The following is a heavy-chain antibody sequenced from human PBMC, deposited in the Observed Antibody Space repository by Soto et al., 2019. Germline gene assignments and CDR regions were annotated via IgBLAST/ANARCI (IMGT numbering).Heavy chain of an antibody. D-gene: IGHD3-22*01. V-gene: IGHV3-30*14. CDR3: AREDESSGHAGTFKH. CDR2: ISVDGGST. Sequence: QVQLVESGGGVVQPGRSLRLSCIASGFTFSTYVMHWVRQAPGEGLEWVAGISVDGGSTHYTDSVKGCFTISRDNAKNTVYLQMDSLTVEETTVYYCAREDESSGHAGTFKHWGQGTLVTVSS. CDR1: GFTFSTYV. J-gene: IGHJ1*01.